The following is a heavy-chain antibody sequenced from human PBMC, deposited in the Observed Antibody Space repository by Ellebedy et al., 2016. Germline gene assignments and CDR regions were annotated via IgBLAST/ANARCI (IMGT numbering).Heavy chain of an antibody. D-gene: IGHD3-22*01. CDR3: ARGYFDTSGYFNPFDP. CDR1: GGSLSNYY. J-gene: IGHJ5*02. CDR2: IYYTGTT. V-gene: IGHV4-59*01. Sequence: SETLSLTCTVSGGSLSNYYWSWIRRPPGKGLEWIGYIYYTGTTKYNPSLEGRVTLSVDTSKNQFSLMLTSVTAADTAVYYCARGYFDTSGYFNPFDPWGQGILVTVSS.